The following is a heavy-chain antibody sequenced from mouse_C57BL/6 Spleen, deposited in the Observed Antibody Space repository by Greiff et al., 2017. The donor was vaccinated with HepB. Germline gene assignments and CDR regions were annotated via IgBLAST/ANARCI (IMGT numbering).Heavy chain of an antibody. CDR1: GYTFTDYY. Sequence: VKLMESGPELVKPGASVKISCKASGYTFTDYYINWVKQRPGQGLEWIGWIFPGSGSTYYNEKFKGKATLTVDKSSSTAYMLLSSLTSEDSAVYFCARSGYYGSSYVGYWGQGTTLTVSS. V-gene: IGHV1-75*01. CDR3: ARSGYYGSSYVGY. D-gene: IGHD1-1*01. J-gene: IGHJ2*01. CDR2: IFPGSGST.